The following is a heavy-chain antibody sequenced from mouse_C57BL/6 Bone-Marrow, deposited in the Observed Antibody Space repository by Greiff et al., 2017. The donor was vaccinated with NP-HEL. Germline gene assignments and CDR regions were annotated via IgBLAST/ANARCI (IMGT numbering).Heavy chain of an antibody. D-gene: IGHD2-1*01. J-gene: IGHJ2*01. CDR3: ARGLNLLKGY. CDR2: ISYDGSN. Sequence: EVKLQESGPGLVKPSQSLSLTCSVTGYSITSGYYWNWIRQFPGNKLEWMGYISYDGSNNYNPSLKNRISITRDTSKNQFFLKLNSVTTEDTATYYCARGLNLLKGYWGQGTTLTVSS. V-gene: IGHV3-6*01. CDR1: GYSITSGYY.